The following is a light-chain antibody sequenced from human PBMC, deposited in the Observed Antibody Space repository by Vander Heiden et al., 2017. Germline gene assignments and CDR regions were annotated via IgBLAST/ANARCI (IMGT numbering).Light chain of an antibody. CDR3: QQYDSSLLT. Sequence: EIALTPSPGTLSLSPGDRATLPCRPSQSVCSNYLAWYQQKPGQAPRVLIYGASTRDSGIPDRFSGSGSGTDFTLTISSLEPEDFAVYYCQQYDSSLLTFGGGTKVEIK. CDR1: QSVCSNY. J-gene: IGKJ4*01. CDR2: GAS. V-gene: IGKV3-20*01.